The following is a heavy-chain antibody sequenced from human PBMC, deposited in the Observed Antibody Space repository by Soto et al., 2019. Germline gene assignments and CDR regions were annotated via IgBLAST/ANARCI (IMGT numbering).Heavy chain of an antibody. CDR2: ISYDGSNK. Sequence: PGGSLRLSCAASGFTFSSYAMHWVRQAPGKGLEWVAVISYDGSNKYYADSVKGRFTISRDNSKNTLYLQMNSLRAEDTAVYYCARGKPSWFDPWGQGTLVTVSS. CDR3: ARGKPSWFDP. J-gene: IGHJ5*02. CDR1: GFTFSSYA. V-gene: IGHV3-30-3*01.